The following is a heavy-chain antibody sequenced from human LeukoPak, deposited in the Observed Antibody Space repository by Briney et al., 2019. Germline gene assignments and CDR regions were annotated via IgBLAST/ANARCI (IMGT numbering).Heavy chain of an antibody. Sequence: GGSLRLSCAASGFIFSDYSMNWVRQAPGKGLEWVGRTRNKANSYTTEYAASVKGRFTISRDDSKNSLYLQMNSLKTEDTAVYYCARDDFDYWGQGTLVTVSS. CDR3: ARDDFDY. CDR2: TRNKANSYTT. J-gene: IGHJ4*02. CDR1: GFIFSDYS. V-gene: IGHV3-72*01.